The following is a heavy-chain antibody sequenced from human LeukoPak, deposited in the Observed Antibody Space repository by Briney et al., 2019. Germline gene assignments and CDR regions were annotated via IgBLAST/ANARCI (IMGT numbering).Heavy chain of an antibody. CDR1: GFTVSSNY. CDR3: ARGPPLANVLLWFVTGYSFDY. D-gene: IGHD3-10*01. J-gene: IGHJ4*02. CDR2: IYSGGST. V-gene: IGHV3-66*01. Sequence: GGSLRFSCAASGFTVSSNYMSWVRQAPVKGLEWVSVIYSGGSTYYADSVKGRFTISRDNSKNTLYLQMNSLRAEDTAVYYCARGPPLANVLLWFVTGYSFDYWGQGTLVTVSS.